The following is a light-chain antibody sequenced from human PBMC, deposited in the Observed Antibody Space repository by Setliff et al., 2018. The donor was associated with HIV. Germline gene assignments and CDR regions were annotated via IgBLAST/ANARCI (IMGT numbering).Light chain of an antibody. CDR1: NIESKS. J-gene: IGLJ1*01. CDR2: DNS. V-gene: IGLV3-21*03. Sequence: SYELTQPPSVSVAPGKPARITCGVNNIESKSVHWYQQKPGQAPVLVGYDNSDRPSGIPERFSGSNSGNTATLTISRVEAGDEADYYCQVWDSSSDHHVFGTGTKVTVL. CDR3: QVWDSSSDHHV.